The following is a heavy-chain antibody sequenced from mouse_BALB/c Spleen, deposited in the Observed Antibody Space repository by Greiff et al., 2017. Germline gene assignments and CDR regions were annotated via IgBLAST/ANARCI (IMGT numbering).Heavy chain of an antibody. CDR3: ASYGNYNYYAMDY. J-gene: IGHJ4*01. CDR2: IWAGGST. V-gene: IGHV2-9*02. D-gene: IGHD2-1*01. Sequence: VMLVESGPGLVAPSQSLSITCTVSGFSLTSYGVHWVRQPPGKGLEWLGVIWAGGSTNYNSALMSRLSISKDNSKSQVFLKMNSLQTDDTAMYYCASYGNYNYYAMDYWGQGTSVTVSS. CDR1: GFSLTSYG.